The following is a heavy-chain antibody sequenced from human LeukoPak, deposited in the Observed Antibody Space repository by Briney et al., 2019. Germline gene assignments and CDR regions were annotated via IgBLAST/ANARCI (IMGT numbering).Heavy chain of an antibody. CDR3: PRAGIAAAEWFYYYGMDV. Sequence: SETLSLTCTVSGGSVSSGSYHWSWIRQPPGKGLEWIGYVYYSGSTNYNPSLKSRVTMSLDTSKNQFSLKLSSVTAADTAVYHCPRAGIAAAEWFYYYGMDVWGQGTTVTVSS. D-gene: IGHD6-25*01. V-gene: IGHV4-61*01. CDR1: GGSVSSGSYH. CDR2: VYYSGST. J-gene: IGHJ6*02.